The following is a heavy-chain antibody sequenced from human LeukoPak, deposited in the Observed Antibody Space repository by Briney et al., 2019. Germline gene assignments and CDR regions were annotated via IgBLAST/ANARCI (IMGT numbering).Heavy chain of an antibody. V-gene: IGHV3-72*01. Sequence: GGSLRLSCAASGFTFSDYYMDWVRQAPGKGLEWVGRIRNKANSYSTDYAASVQGRFTISRDDSKNSLYLQMNSLKTEDTAVYYCARHSSGMGHSWGQGTLVTVSS. CDR3: ARHSSGMGHS. J-gene: IGHJ5*02. CDR1: GFTFSDYY. D-gene: IGHD3-10*01. CDR2: IRNKANSYST.